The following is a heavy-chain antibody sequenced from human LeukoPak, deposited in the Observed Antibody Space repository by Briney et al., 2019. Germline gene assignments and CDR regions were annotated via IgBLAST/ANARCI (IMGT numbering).Heavy chain of an antibody. V-gene: IGHV1-2*02. CDR2: INPNSGGT. D-gene: IGHD2-8*01. CDR3: AGSLGYCTSNVCYLKY. Sequence: ASVTVSCKASGYTFTGYYMHWVRQAPGQGLEWMGWINPNSGGTNYAQKFQGRVTMTRDTSISTAYMELRSLRSDDTAVYYCAGSLGYCTSNVCYLKYWGQGTLVTVSS. CDR1: GYTFTGYY. J-gene: IGHJ4*02.